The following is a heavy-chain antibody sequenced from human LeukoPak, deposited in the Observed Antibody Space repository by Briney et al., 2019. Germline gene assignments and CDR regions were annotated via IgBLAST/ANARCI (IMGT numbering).Heavy chain of an antibody. Sequence: ASVKVSCKASGYTFTSYAMHWVRQAPGQRLEWMGWINAGNGNTKYSQEFQGRVTITRDTSASTAYMELSSLRSEDTAVYYCATVYSYDSSAYYRLDYWGQGTLVTVSS. V-gene: IGHV1-3*03. CDR1: GYTFTSYA. D-gene: IGHD3-22*01. CDR3: ATVYSYDSSAYYRLDY. J-gene: IGHJ4*02. CDR2: INAGNGNT.